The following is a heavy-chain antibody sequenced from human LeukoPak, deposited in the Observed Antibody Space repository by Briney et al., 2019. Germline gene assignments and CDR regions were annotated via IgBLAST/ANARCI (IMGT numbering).Heavy chain of an antibody. D-gene: IGHD6-19*01. CDR1: GYTFTSYG. V-gene: IGHV1-69*04. CDR3: ARDTLHGSHIAVAGTPYYYYYGMDV. CDR2: IIPILGIA. J-gene: IGHJ6*02. Sequence: GASVKVSCKASGYTFTSYGISWVRQAPGQGLEWMGRIIPILGIANYAQKFQGRVTITADKSTSTAYMELSSLRSEDTAVYYCARDTLHGSHIAVAGTPYYYYYGMDVWGQGTTVTVSS.